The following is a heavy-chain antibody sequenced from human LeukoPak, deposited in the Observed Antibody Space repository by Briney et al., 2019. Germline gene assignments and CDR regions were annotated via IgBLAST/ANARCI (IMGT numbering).Heavy chain of an antibody. V-gene: IGHV3-23*01. D-gene: IGHD6-19*01. Sequence: GGSLRLSCAASGFTFREYSMSWVRQAPGKGLEWVSNIRSNGGDTYYTDSVKGRFTISRDSDKNTLFLQMDSLRSDDTAVYYCARVLAAIALRDYHYVDVWGKGTTVTVSS. CDR2: IRSNGGDT. CDR3: ARVLAAIALRDYHYVDV. J-gene: IGHJ6*03. CDR1: GFTFREYS.